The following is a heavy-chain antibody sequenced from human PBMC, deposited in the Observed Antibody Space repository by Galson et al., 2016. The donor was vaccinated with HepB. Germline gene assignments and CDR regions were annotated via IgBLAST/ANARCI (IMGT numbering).Heavy chain of an antibody. D-gene: IGHD6-19*01. CDR1: GITFSRLV. CDR2: IEHDGTGK. V-gene: IGHV3-30-3*01. J-gene: IGHJ3*01. CDR3: ATAGRTSGRSDTFEF. Sequence: SLRLSCATSGITFSRLVMHWVRQAPGKGLEWVAVIEHDGTGKIYADAVGGRFTISKDDSRSTLYLQMDSLAPEDTAVYFCATAGRTSGRSDTFEFWGPGALVSVSS.